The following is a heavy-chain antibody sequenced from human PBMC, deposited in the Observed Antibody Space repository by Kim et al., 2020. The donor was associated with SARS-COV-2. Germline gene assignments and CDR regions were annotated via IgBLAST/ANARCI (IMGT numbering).Heavy chain of an antibody. CDR1: GCSLSSSSYY. V-gene: IGHV4-39*01. CDR3: ARQRGYGDYQDWFAP. Sequence: SETLSLTCTVSGCSLSSSSYYWGWIRHPPGNGLQWIGSIYYSGSTYYNPSLKSRSTISVDTSKNQFSLKLSSVTAADTAVYYCARQRGYGDYQDWFAPW. CDR2: IYYSGST. D-gene: IGHD4-17*01. J-gene: IGHJ5*02.